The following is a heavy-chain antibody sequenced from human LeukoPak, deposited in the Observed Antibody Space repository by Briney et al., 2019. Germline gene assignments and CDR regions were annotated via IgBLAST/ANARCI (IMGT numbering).Heavy chain of an antibody. CDR1: GGTFSSYA. D-gene: IGHD1-7*01. CDR3: ARSGLELRKNWFDP. J-gene: IGHJ5*02. V-gene: IGHV1-69*04. CDR2: IIPILGIA. Sequence: RASVKVSCKASGGTFSSYAISWVRQAPGQGLEWMGRIIPILGIANYAQKFQGRVTITADKSTSTAYMELSSLRSEDTAVYYCARSGLELRKNWFDPWGQGTLVTVSS.